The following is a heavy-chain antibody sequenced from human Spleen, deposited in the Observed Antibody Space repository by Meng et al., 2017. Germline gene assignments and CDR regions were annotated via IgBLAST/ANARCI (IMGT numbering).Heavy chain of an antibody. CDR2: IIPILDLT. J-gene: IGHJ4*02. V-gene: IGHV1-69*04. D-gene: IGHD6-19*01. CDR3: ARSSGGWNGGLDY. CDR1: DYTLTSDG. Sequence: SVKVSCKVSDYTLTSDGFSWVRQAPGQGLEWLGRIIPILDLTNYAQKFQDRLTITADESTSTAYMDLSSLNSEDTAVYYCARSSGGWNGGLDYWGQGTLVTVSS.